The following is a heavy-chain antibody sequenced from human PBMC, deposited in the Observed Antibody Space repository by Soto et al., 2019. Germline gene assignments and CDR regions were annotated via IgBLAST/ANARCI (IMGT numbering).Heavy chain of an antibody. CDR2: ISYDGSNK. CDR1: GFTFSSYA. CDR3: ATERIAARSDVLAFDI. Sequence: PGGSLRLSCAASGFTFSSYAMHWVRQAPGKGLEGVAVISYDGSNKYYAENVKGRFTISRDNSKNTLYLQMNSLRAEDMAVYYFATERIAARSDVLAFDIWGQGTMVTVSS. D-gene: IGHD6-6*01. J-gene: IGHJ3*02. V-gene: IGHV3-30-3*01.